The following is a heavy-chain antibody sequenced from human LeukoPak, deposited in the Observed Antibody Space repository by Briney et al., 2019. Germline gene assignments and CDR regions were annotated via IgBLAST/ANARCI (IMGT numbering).Heavy chain of an antibody. CDR1: GFIFSSYA. Sequence: GGSLRLSCAASGFIFSSYALTWVRQAPGKGLEWVSVISGSGSSRYYADSVKGRFTISRDNAKNSLYLQMNSLRAEDTAVYYCARGGIAAAVNDYWGQGTLVTVSS. CDR3: ARGGIAAAVNDY. V-gene: IGHV3-23*01. CDR2: ISGSGSSR. J-gene: IGHJ4*02. D-gene: IGHD6-13*01.